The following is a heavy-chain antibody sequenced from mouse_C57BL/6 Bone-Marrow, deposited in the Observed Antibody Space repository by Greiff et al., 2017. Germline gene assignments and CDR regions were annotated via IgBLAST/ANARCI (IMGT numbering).Heavy chain of an antibody. Sequence: EVKVVESGGGLVKPGGSLKLSCAASGFTFSSYTMSWVRQTPEKRLEWVATISGGGGNTYYPDSVKGRFTISRDNAKNTLYLQMSSLRSEDTALYYCARRGAAGYFDVWGTGTTATVSS. V-gene: IGHV5-9*01. D-gene: IGHD6-1*01. CDR3: ARRGAAGYFDV. J-gene: IGHJ1*03. CDR2: ISGGGGNT. CDR1: GFTFSSYT.